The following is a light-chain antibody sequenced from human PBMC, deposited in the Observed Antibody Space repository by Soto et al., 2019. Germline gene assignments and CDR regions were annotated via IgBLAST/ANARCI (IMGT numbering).Light chain of an antibody. Sequence: DIQMTQSPSTLCGSVGDRVTITCRASQTISSWLAWYQQKPGKAPNLLIYKASTLKSGVPSSFSGSGYGTQFPLTISSLQPDDFATYYFKHYNGXSEACGQGTKV. CDR2: KAS. CDR1: QTISSW. CDR3: KHYNGXSEA. J-gene: IGKJ1*01. V-gene: IGKV1-5*03.